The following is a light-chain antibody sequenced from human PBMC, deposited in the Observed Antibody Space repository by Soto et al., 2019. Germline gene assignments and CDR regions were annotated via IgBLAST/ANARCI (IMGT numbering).Light chain of an antibody. Sequence: QSVLTQPASVSGSPGQSITISCTGTSSDVGAYNYVSWYQHHPVKAPKLITYEVTNRPSGVSYRFSGSKSGNTASLTISGLQAEDEADYYCSSYTSISSLVFGGGTKLTVL. CDR1: SSDVGAYNY. CDR3: SSYTSISSLV. J-gene: IGLJ2*01. V-gene: IGLV2-14*01. CDR2: EVT.